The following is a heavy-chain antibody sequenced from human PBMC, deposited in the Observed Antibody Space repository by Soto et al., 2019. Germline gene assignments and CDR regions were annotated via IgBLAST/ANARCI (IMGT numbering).Heavy chain of an antibody. J-gene: IGHJ4*02. CDR3: ARDLDWAFDY. Sequence: HPVGSLRLSCAASGFTFSDYSMNWVRQAPGKGPEWLSYISRGSTIVSYADSVKGRFTISRDNAKTSLYLQMNSLRDEDTAVYYCARDLDWAFDYCGQRTLVTVSS. CDR2: ISRGSTIV. CDR1: GFTFSDYS. V-gene: IGHV3-48*02. D-gene: IGHD3-9*01.